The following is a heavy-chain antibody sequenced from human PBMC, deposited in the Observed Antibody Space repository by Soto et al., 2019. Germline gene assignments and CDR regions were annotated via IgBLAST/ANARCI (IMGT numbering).Heavy chain of an antibody. CDR1: GYTFTNHG. J-gene: IGHJ3*02. D-gene: IGHD3-16*01. V-gene: IGHV1-18*04. CDR3: ARDRVAGIWGDAFDI. CDR2: INPYNANT. Sequence: AVKVSCKTSGYTFTNHGINWVRQAPGQGLEWMGWINPYNANTNYAQKLQGRVTMTTDTSTSTAYMDLRSLTSADTAVYYCARDRVAGIWGDAFDIWGQGTMVTVSS.